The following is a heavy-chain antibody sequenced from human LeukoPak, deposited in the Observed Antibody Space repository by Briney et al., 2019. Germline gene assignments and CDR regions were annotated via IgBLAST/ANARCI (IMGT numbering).Heavy chain of an antibody. CDR2: VWYDGSNK. V-gene: IGHV3-33*01. CDR1: GFTFSNYG. Sequence: GGSLRLSCAASGFTFSNYGMHWVRQAPGKGLEWVAVVWYDGSNKYYADSVKGRFTISRDNSKNTLDLQMNSLRAEDTAVYYCARDPAPIPYYFDYWGQGTLVTVSS. CDR3: ARDPAPIPYYFDY. J-gene: IGHJ4*02.